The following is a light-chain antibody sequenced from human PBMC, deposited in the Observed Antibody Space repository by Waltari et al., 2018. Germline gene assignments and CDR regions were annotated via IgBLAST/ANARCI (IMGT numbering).Light chain of an antibody. CDR3: QHRSRWPLMYT. Sequence: EIVLTQSPATLSLSPGERATLSCRASQRLSSYVAWYQQKPGQAPRLLIYDASVRAPGIPARFSGSGSGTDFTLTIDSLEPEDFAVYYCQHRSRWPLMYTFGQGAKLEIK. CDR2: DAS. J-gene: IGKJ2*01. CDR1: QRLSSY. V-gene: IGKV3-11*01.